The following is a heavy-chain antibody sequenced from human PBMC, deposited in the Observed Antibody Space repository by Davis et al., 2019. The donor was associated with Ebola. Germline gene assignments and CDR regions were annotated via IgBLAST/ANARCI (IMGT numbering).Heavy chain of an antibody. CDR1: GFSFSTYS. V-gene: IGHV3-21*05. CDR3: ARPSSDHCDFWSGYLSVGGMDV. Sequence: PGGSLRLSCAASGFSFSTYSMNWVRQAPGKGLEWISYITSSSSIIYYADSVKGRFTGSRDDAKNSVYLQLNGLRVEDTAVYFCARPSSDHCDFWSGYLSVGGMDVWGQGTTVIVSS. D-gene: IGHD3-3*01. CDR2: ITSSSSII. J-gene: IGHJ6*02.